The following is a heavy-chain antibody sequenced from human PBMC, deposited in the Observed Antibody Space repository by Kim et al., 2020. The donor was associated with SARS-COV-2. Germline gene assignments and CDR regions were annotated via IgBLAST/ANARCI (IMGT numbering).Heavy chain of an antibody. CDR3: ARALYYYDSSGYSVGFDY. CDR2: INPSGGST. D-gene: IGHD3-22*01. J-gene: IGHJ4*02. Sequence: ASVKVSCKASGYTFTSYYMHWVRQAPGQGLEWMGIINPSGGSTSYAQKFQGRVTMTRDTSTSTVYMELRSLRSEDTAVYYCARALYYYDSSGYSVGFDYWGQGTLVTVSS. CDR1: GYTFTSYY. V-gene: IGHV1-46*01.